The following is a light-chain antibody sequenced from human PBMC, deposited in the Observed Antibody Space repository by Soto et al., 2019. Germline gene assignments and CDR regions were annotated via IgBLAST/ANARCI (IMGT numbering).Light chain of an antibody. J-gene: IGLJ1*01. V-gene: IGLV2-14*01. Sequence: QSALIQPASVSGSPGQSITISCTGTSSDVGDYNYVSWYQQHPDRVPKLIIFEVNNRPSGVSNRFSGSKSGITASLTISGLQAEDEAEYYCSSYTNTRTYVFGTGTKVTVL. CDR1: SSDVGDYNY. CDR2: EVN. CDR3: SSYTNTRTYV.